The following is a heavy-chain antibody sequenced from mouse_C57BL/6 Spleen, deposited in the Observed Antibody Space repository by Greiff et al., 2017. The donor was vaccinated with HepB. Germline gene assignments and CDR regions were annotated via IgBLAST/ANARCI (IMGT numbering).Heavy chain of an antibody. CDR3: ARRNYYGTGYAMDY. CDR2: IYPGDGST. J-gene: IGHJ4*01. V-gene: IGHV1-85*01. Sequence: VQLQQSGPELVKPGASVKLSCKASGYTFTSYDINWVKQRPGQGLEWIGWIYPGDGSTKYNEKFKGKATLTVDTSSSTAYMELHSLTSEDSAVYFCARRNYYGTGYAMDYWGQGTSVTVSS. CDR1: GYTFTSYD. D-gene: IGHD1-1*01.